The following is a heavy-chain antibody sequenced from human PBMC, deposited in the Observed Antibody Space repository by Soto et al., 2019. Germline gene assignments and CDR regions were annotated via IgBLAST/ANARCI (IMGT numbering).Heavy chain of an antibody. CDR2: ISGSGGST. V-gene: IGHV3-23*01. CDR3: ATVVVVAATPNTGRFAY. D-gene: IGHD2-15*01. CDR1: GFTFSRYA. Sequence: EVQLLASGGGLVQPGGSLRLSCAASGFTFSRYAMSWVRQAPGKGLQFVSAISGSGGSTYYADSVKGRFTISRDNSQNTLCLQRTSLGDEDTAVYYCATVVVVAATPNTGRFAYWGQGSLVIVAS. J-gene: IGHJ4*02.